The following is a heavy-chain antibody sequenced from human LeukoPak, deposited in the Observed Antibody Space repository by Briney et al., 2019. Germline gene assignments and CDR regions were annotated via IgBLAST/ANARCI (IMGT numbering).Heavy chain of an antibody. CDR1: GYSFTSYW. CDR2: VYPGDSDT. CDR3: ARPLDAVAGTSSDY. Sequence: GESLKISCKGSGYSFTSYWIGWVRQMPGKGLEWMGIVYPGDSDTRYSPSFQGQVTISADRSISTTYLQWSSLKASDTAMYYCARPLDAVAGTSSDYWGQGTLVTVSS. J-gene: IGHJ4*02. V-gene: IGHV5-51*01. D-gene: IGHD6-19*01.